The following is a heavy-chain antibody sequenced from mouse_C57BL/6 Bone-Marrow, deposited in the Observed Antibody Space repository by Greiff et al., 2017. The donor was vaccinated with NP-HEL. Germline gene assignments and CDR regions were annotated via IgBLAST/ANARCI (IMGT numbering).Heavy chain of an antibody. D-gene: IGHD1-1*01. CDR2: IYPGDGDT. CDR3: ARAPTTVVEGDYAMDY. Sequence: QVQLQQSGAELVKPGASVKISCKASGYAFSSYWMNWVKQRPGKGLEWIGQIYPGDGDTNYNGKFKGKATLTADKSSSTAYMQLSSLTSEDSAVYFCARAPTTVVEGDYAMDYWGQGTSVTVSS. J-gene: IGHJ4*01. V-gene: IGHV1-80*01. CDR1: GYAFSSYW.